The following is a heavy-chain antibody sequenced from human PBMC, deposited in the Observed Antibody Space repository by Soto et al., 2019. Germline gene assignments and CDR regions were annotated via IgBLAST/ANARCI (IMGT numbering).Heavy chain of an antibody. CDR1: GFTFDDYT. CDR2: ISWDGGST. Sequence: GESLKISCAASGFTFDDYTMHWVRQAPGKGLEWVSLISWDGGSTYYADSVKGRFTISRDNSKNSLYLQMNSLRTEDTALYYCAKDTRGDPNYFDYWGQGTLVTVSS. CDR3: AKDTRGDPNYFDY. V-gene: IGHV3-43*01. J-gene: IGHJ4*02. D-gene: IGHD7-27*01.